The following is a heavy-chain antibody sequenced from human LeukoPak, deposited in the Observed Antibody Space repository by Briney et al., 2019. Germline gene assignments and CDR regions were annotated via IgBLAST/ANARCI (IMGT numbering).Heavy chain of an antibody. CDR3: VKEGEWLSLDH. Sequence: PGRSVRLSCVVSGFTLRNYEMNWVRQAPGKGLEYVAFLPFDERDKFYADSVKGRLTISRDTSKNTLFLQMNNLRPEDTGVYYCVKEGEWLSLDHWGQGTLVIVSS. CDR2: LPFDERDK. D-gene: IGHD3-3*01. CDR1: GFTLRNYE. V-gene: IGHV3-30*14. J-gene: IGHJ5*02.